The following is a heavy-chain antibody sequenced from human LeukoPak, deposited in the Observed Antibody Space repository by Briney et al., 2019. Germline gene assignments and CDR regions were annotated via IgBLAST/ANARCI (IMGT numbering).Heavy chain of an antibody. J-gene: IGHJ4*02. CDR3: AKAVRGPDILTGYYTGGYFDY. CDR2: ISGSGGST. D-gene: IGHD3-9*01. V-gene: IGHV3-23*01. CDR1: GFTFSSYA. Sequence: GGSLRLSCAASGFTFSSYAMSWVRQAPGKGLEWVSAISGSGGSTYYADSVKGRFTISRDNFKNTLYLQINSLRAEDTAVYYCAKAVRGPDILTGYYTGGYFDYWGQGTLVTVSS.